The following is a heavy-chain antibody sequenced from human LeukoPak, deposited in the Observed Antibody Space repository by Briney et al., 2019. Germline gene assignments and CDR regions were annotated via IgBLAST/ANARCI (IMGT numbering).Heavy chain of an antibody. CDR1: GGSISSSGYY. J-gene: IGHJ4*02. D-gene: IGHD6-19*01. CDR2: IYYSGST. Sequence: SETLSLTCTVSGGSISSSGYYWGWIRQPPGKGLEWIGSIYYSGSTYYNPSLKSRVTISVDTSKNQFSLKLSSVTAADTAVYYCARDLYSSGWGYFDYWGQGTLVTVSS. V-gene: IGHV4-39*07. CDR3: ARDLYSSGWGYFDY.